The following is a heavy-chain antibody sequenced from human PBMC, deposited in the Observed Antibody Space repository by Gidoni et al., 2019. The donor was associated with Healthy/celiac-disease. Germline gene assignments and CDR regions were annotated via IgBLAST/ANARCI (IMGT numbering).Heavy chain of an antibody. V-gene: IGHV3-30*18. CDR3: AKVRGAAAWMSNYYGMDV. J-gene: IGHJ6*02. Sequence: RLSCAAPGFTFSSYGMHWVRQAPGKGLEWVAGISYDGSNKYYADSVKGRFTISRDNSKNTLYLQMNSLRAEDTAVYYCAKVRGAAAWMSNYYGMDVWGQGTTVTVSS. D-gene: IGHD6-13*01. CDR2: ISYDGSNK. CDR1: GFTFSSYG.